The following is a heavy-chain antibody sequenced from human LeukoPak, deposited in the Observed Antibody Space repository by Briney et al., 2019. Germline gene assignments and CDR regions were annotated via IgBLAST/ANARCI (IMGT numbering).Heavy chain of an antibody. V-gene: IGHV3-48*04. J-gene: IGHJ5*02. CDR3: AREGDYGDYGS. CDR2: ISSSGSTI. D-gene: IGHD4-17*01. CDR1: GFTFTSYN. Sequence: GGSLRLSCAASGFTFTSYNMNWVRQAPGKGLEWVSYISSSGSTIYYADSVKGRFTISRDNAKNSLYLQMNSLRAEDTAVYYCAREGDYGDYGSWGQGTLVTVSS.